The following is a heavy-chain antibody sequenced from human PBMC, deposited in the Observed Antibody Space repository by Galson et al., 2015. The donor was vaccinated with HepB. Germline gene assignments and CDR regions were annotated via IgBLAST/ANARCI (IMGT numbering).Heavy chain of an antibody. CDR3: VREANIAALAVFDL. D-gene: IGHD6-13*01. J-gene: IGHJ3*01. CDR1: KFTFRNYG. Sequence: SLRLSCAASKFTFRNYGMHWVRQAPGKGLEWVALIWAGGNRQYYGDSVKGRFTISRDNSKSTLYLQMNSLRAEDTALYYCVREANIAALAVFDLWGQGTMGTVSS. CDR2: IWAGGNRQ. V-gene: IGHV3-33*01.